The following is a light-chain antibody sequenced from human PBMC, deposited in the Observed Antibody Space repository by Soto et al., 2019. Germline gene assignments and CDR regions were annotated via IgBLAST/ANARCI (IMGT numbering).Light chain of an antibody. CDR1: QSVTRSY. V-gene: IGKV3-20*01. J-gene: IGKJ5*01. Sequence: EILLTQSPGTLSLSPGERATLSCGASQSVTRSYLTWYQQKPGQAPRVVIYGASTRAAGIPDRFSGSGSGTDFTLTISSLEPEDFAVYYCQQYGKLPITFGQGTRLEIK. CDR3: QQYGKLPIT. CDR2: GAS.